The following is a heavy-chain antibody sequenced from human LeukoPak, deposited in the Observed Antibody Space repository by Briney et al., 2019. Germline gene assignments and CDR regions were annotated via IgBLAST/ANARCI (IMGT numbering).Heavy chain of an antibody. CDR3: ARPSYLQLVLDAFDI. Sequence: PGRSLRLSCAASGFTFSSYAMHWVRQAPGKGLEWVALISYDGSNKYYADSVKGRFTISRDNSKNTLYLQMNSLRAEDTAVYYCARPSYLQLVLDAFDIWGQGTMVTVSS. CDR1: GFTFSSYA. J-gene: IGHJ3*02. D-gene: IGHD6-13*01. CDR2: ISYDGSNK. V-gene: IGHV3-30*04.